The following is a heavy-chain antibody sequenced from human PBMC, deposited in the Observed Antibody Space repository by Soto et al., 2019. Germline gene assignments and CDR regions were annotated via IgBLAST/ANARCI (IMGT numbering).Heavy chain of an antibody. D-gene: IGHD5-12*01. Sequence: GSLRLSCSASGFTFSSYAMHWVRQAPGKGLEYVSAISSNGGSTYYADPVKGRFTISRDNAKNSLYLQMNSLRVEDTGLYYCVGSNIVSAWGQGTLVTVSS. CDR1: GFTFSSYA. V-gene: IGHV3-64*04. CDR2: ISSNGGST. CDR3: VGSNIVSA. J-gene: IGHJ5*02.